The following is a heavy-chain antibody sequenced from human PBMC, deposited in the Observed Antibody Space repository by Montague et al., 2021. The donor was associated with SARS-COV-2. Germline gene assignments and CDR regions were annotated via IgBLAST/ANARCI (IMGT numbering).Heavy chain of an antibody. D-gene: IGHD6-6*01. V-gene: IGHV4-59*02. J-gene: IGHJ6*02. CDR3: ARVPYSSSGFFYYYYGIDV. Sequence: SETLSLTCSVSGDSVSRYYWSWIRQSPGKGLEWIGHIYYSGSTNYNPSLKSRVTISVDTSKNQFSLKLSSVTAADTAVYYCARVPYSSSGFFYYYYGIDVWGQGTTVTVSS. CDR2: IYYSGST. CDR1: GDSVSRYY.